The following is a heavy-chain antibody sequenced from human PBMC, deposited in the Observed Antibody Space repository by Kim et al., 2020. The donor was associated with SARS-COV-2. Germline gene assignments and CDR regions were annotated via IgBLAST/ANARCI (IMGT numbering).Heavy chain of an antibody. CDR1: GFTFINYA. CDR2: FSSGRGGVT. Sequence: GGSLRLSCAASGFTFINYAMSWVRQAPGKGLEWVSAFSSGRGGVTYYADSVKGRFTISRDNSKNTVYLQMNSLRAEDTAVYYCARDYRSGYSGYDIGDWGQGTLVTVSS. V-gene: IGHV3-23*01. CDR3: ARDYRSGYSGYDIGD. J-gene: IGHJ4*02. D-gene: IGHD5-12*01.